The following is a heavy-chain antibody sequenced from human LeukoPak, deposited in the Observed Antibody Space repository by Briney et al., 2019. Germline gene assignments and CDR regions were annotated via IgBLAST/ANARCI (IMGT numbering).Heavy chain of an antibody. CDR1: GYTFTSYY. J-gene: IGHJ6*02. CDR2: INPSGGST. Sequence: ASVKVSCKASGYTFTSYYMHWVRQAPGQGLEWMGIINPSGGSTSYAQKFQGRVTMTRDTSTGTVYMELSSLRSEDTAVYYCARDEMVRGVSKGDYYYYGMDVWGQGTTVTVSS. V-gene: IGHV1-46*01. CDR3: ARDEMVRGVSKGDYYYYGMDV. D-gene: IGHD3-10*01.